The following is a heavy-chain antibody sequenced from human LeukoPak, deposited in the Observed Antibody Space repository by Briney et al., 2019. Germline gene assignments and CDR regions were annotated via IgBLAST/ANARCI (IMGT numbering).Heavy chain of an antibody. D-gene: IGHD6-19*01. J-gene: IGHJ6*04. CDR2: ISSSSSYI. CDR1: GFTFSTYG. Sequence: KPGGSLRLSCAASGFTFSTYGMHWVRQAPGKGLEWVSSISSSSSYIYYADSVKGRFTISRDNAKNSLYLQMNSLRAEDTAVYYCARDRAVALEMDVWGKGTTVTVSS. V-gene: IGHV3-21*01. CDR3: ARDRAVALEMDV.